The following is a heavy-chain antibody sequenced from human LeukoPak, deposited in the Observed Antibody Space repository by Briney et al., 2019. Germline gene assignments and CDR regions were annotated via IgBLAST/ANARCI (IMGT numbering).Heavy chain of an antibody. CDR2: IIPIFGTA. D-gene: IGHD3-22*01. V-gene: IGHV1-69*05. Sequence: SVKVSCKACGGTFSSYAISWVRQAPGQGLEWMGGIIPIFGTANYAQKFQGRVTITTDESTSTAYMELSSLRSEDTAVYYCARGSSDYYDRSGYYLSLDYWGQGTLVTVSS. CDR1: GGTFSSYA. J-gene: IGHJ4*02. CDR3: ARGSSDYYDRSGYYLSLDY.